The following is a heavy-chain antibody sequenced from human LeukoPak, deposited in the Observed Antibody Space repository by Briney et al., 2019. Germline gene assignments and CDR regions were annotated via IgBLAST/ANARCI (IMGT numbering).Heavy chain of an antibody. CDR2: IIPIFGTA. J-gene: IGHJ4*02. Sequence: ASVKVSCKASGGTFSSYAISWVRQAPGQGLEWMGGIIPIFGTANYAQKFQGRVTITADESTSTAYMGLSSLRSEDTAVYYCAVGALFSVPRYGSSPDDYWAREPWSPSPQ. D-gene: IGHD3-10*01. CDR3: AVGALFSVPRYGSSPDDY. V-gene: IGHV1-69*13. CDR1: GGTFSSYA.